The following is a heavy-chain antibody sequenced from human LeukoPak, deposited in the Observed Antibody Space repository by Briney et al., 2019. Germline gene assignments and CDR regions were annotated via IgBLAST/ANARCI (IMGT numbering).Heavy chain of an antibody. CDR2: IKSDGSST. CDR1: GFIFSSYW. D-gene: IGHD3-10*01. Sequence: GGSLRLSCAASGFIFSSYWMHWVRHAPGKGLVWVSRIKSDGSSTSYADSVKGRFTISRDNAKNTLHLQMNSLRAEDTAVYYCARVIAARERAWFGELRLYYYSYIDVWGKGTTVTISS. V-gene: IGHV3-74*01. CDR3: ARVIAARERAWFGELRLYYYSYIDV. J-gene: IGHJ6*03.